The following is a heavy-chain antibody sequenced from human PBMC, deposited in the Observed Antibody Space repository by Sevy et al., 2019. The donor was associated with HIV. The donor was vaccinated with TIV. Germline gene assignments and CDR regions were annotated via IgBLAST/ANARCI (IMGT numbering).Heavy chain of an antibody. CDR2: IWYDGSNK. V-gene: IGHV3-33*01. J-gene: IGHJ3*02. CDR3: ARVRYYGSRGAFDI. CDR1: GFTFSSYG. Sequence: GGSLRLSCAASGFTFSSYGMHWVRQAPGKGLEWVAVIWYDGSNKYYADSVKGRFTISRDNSKNTLYLQMNSLRAEDTAVYYCARVRYYGSRGAFDIWGQGTMVTVSS. D-gene: IGHD3-22*01.